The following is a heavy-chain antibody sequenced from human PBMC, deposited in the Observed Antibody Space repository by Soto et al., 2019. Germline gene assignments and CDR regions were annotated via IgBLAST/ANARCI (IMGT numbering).Heavy chain of an antibody. Sequence: QVQLVESGGGVVQPGRSLRLSCAASGFTFSSYGMHWVRQAPGKGLEWVAVIWYDGSNKYYADSVKGRFTISRDNSKNTLYLQMNSLRAEDTAVYYCARESGTGVGYFDLWGRGTLVTVSS. CDR3: ARESGTGVGYFDL. D-gene: IGHD6-13*01. J-gene: IGHJ2*01. V-gene: IGHV3-33*01. CDR1: GFTFSSYG. CDR2: IWYDGSNK.